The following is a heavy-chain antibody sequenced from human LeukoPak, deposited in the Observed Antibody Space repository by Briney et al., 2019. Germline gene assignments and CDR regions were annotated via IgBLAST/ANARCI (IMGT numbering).Heavy chain of an antibody. CDR2: IRYDGSNK. Sequence: GGSLRLSCAASGFTFSSYWMHWVRQAPGKGLEWVAFIRYDGSNKYYADSVKGRFTISRDNSKNTLYLQMNSLRAEDTAVYYCAKDWEQQLMLYYYYMDVWGKGTTVTISS. V-gene: IGHV3-30*02. CDR3: AKDWEQQLMLYYYYMDV. J-gene: IGHJ6*03. D-gene: IGHD6-13*01. CDR1: GFTFSSYW.